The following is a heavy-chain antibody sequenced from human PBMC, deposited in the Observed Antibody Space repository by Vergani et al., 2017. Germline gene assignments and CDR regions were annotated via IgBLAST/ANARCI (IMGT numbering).Heavy chain of an antibody. CDR1: GVSISSSSYY. CDR2: IYYSGST. V-gene: IGHV4-31*03. CDR3: ARGYTYYYGSGSYQIDY. Sequence: QLQLQESGPGLLKPSDTLSLTCTVSGVSISSSSYYWSWIRQHPGKGLEWIGYIYYSGSTYYNPYLKSRVTISVDTSKNQFSLQLSSVTAADTAVYYCARGYTYYYGSGSYQIDYWGQGTLVTVSS. J-gene: IGHJ4*02. D-gene: IGHD3-10*01.